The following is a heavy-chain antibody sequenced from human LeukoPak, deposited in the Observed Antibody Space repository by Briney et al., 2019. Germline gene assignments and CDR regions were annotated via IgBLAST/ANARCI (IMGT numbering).Heavy chain of an antibody. CDR1: GDSISSSIYY. J-gene: IGHJ4*02. CDR3: ASRPFLWGFAY. CDR2: IYSSVT. D-gene: IGHD3-16*01. V-gene: IGHV4-39*01. Sequence: PSETLSLTCTVSGDSISSSIYYWGWIRQPPGKGLEWIASIYSSVTYYNPSLKSRVTISVDTSKNQFSLNLSSVTAADTAVYYCASRPFLWGFAYWGQGTLVTVSS.